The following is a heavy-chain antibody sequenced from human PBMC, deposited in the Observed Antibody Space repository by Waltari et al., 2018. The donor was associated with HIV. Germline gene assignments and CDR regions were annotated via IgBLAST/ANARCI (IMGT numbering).Heavy chain of an antibody. V-gene: IGHV4-39*07. CDR3: ARSLQCGYSRIFDY. D-gene: IGHD5-18*01. CDR2: IYYSGST. J-gene: IGHJ4*02. CDR1: GGSISINTYY. Sequence: QLQLQESGPGLVKPSETLSLTCTVSGGSISINTYYWGWIRPPPGKGLEWIGSIYYSGSTYYNPSLKSRVTISIDTSKNQFSLKLSSVTAADTAVYYCARSLQCGYSRIFDYWGQGTLVTVSS.